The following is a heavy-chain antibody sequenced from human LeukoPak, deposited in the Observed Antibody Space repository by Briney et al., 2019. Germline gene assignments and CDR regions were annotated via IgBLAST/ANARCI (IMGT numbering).Heavy chain of an antibody. J-gene: IGHJ5*02. CDR3: ARDQYHTIAAAGEMSNWFDP. CDR1: GFTFSSYA. V-gene: IGHV3-23*01. CDR2: ISGSGGST. D-gene: IGHD6-13*01. Sequence: SGGSLRLSCAASGFTFSSYAMSWVRQAPGKGLEWVSAISGSGGSTYYADSVKGRFTISRDNSKNTLYLQMNSLRAEDTAVYYCARDQYHTIAAAGEMSNWFDPWGQGTLVTVSS.